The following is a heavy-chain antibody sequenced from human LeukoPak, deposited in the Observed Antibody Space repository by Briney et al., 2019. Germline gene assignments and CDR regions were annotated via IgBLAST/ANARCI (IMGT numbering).Heavy chain of an antibody. V-gene: IGHV3-7*01. CDR3: ARSIVVGATAFDY. CDR1: GFTFSSYW. CDR2: IKQDGSEK. Sequence: PGGSLRLSCAASGFTFSSYWMSWVRQAPGKGLEWVANIKQDGSEKYYVDSVKGRFTISRDNAKNSLYLQMNSLRAEDTAVYYCARSIVVGATAFDYWGQGTLVTVSS. D-gene: IGHD1-26*01. J-gene: IGHJ4*02.